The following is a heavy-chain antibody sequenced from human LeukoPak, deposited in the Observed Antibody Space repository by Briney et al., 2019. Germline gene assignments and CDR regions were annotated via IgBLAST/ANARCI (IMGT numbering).Heavy chain of an antibody. Sequence: ASVTVSCMTSGYTFTGYYMHWVRQAPGQGLEWMGWMNPNSGGSNYAQRFQGRVTMTRDTSIGTAYMELSSLRSDDTAVYYCATRVVAGIPYYFDHWGQGTLVTVSS. D-gene: IGHD6-19*01. V-gene: IGHV1-2*02. CDR3: ATRVVAGIPYYFDH. CDR2: MNPNSGGS. J-gene: IGHJ4*02. CDR1: GYTFTGYY.